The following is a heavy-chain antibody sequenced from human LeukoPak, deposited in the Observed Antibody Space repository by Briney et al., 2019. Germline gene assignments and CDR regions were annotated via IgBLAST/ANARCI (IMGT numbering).Heavy chain of an antibody. CDR2: IYYSGST. CDR1: GGSISSYY. Sequence: SETLSLTCTVSGGSISSYYWSWIRQPPGKGLEWIGYIYYSGSTNYNPSLKSRVTISVDTSKNQFSLKLSSVTAADTAVYYCASTIAAAGTNEFDYWGQGTLVTVSS. J-gene: IGHJ4*02. CDR3: ASTIAAAGTNEFDY. V-gene: IGHV4-59*08. D-gene: IGHD6-13*01.